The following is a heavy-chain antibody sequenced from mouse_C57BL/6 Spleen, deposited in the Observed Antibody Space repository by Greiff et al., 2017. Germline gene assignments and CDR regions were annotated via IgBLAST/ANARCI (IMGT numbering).Heavy chain of an antibody. J-gene: IGHJ2*01. Sequence: EVQRVESGGGLVKPGGSLILSCAASGFTFSDYGLHWVRQAPEKGLEWVAYISSGSSTIYYADTVKGRFTISRDNAKNTLFLQMTSLRAEDTAMYYCAREGRDYWGQGTTPTVSS. CDR3: AREGRDY. CDR1: GFTFSDYG. V-gene: IGHV5-17*01. CDR2: ISSGSSTI.